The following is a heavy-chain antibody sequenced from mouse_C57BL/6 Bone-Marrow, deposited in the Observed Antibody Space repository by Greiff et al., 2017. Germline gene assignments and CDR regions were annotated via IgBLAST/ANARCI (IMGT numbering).Heavy chain of an antibody. CDR2: IYPRDGST. J-gene: IGHJ1*03. D-gene: IGHD1-1*01. V-gene: IGHV1-85*01. Sequence: VQLQQSGPELVKPGASVKLSCKASGYTFTSYDINWVKQRPGPGLEWIGWIYPRDGSTKYNEKFKGKATLTVDTSSSTAYMELHSLTSEDSAVYFCARDYGSSYWYFDVLGTGTTVTVSS. CDR1: GYTFTSYD. CDR3: ARDYGSSYWYFDV.